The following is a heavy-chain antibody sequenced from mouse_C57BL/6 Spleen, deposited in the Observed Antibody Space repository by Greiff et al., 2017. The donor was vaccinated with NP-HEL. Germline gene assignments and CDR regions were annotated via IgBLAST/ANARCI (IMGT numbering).Heavy chain of an antibody. Sequence: EVKLVESGGGLVKPGGSLKLSCAASGFTFSDYGMHWVRQAPEKGLEWVAYISSGSSTIYYADTVKGRFTISRDNAKNNLFLQMTSLRSEDTAMYYCARTGNYSGSSYGYAMDYWGQGTSVTVSS. CDR2: ISSGSSTI. CDR3: ARTGNYSGSSYGYAMDY. CDR1: GFTFSDYG. V-gene: IGHV5-17*01. J-gene: IGHJ4*01. D-gene: IGHD1-1*01.